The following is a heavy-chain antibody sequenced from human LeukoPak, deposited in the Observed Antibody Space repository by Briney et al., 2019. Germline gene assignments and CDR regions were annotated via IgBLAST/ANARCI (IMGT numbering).Heavy chain of an antibody. CDR3: ARAIITIFGVVTVFDY. J-gene: IGHJ4*02. CDR2: INHSGST. Sequence: PSETLSLTCAVYGGSFSGYYWSWIRQPPGKGLEWIGEINHSGSTNYNPSPKSRVTISVDTSKNQFSLELSSVTAADTAVYYCARAIITIFGVVTVFDYWGQGTLVTVSS. D-gene: IGHD3-3*01. CDR1: GGSFSGYY. V-gene: IGHV4-34*01.